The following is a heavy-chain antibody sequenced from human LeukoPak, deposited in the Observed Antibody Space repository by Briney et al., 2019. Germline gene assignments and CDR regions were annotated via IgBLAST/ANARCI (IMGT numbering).Heavy chain of an antibody. J-gene: IGHJ6*03. CDR1: GGSISSSGYY. D-gene: IGHD3-10*01. V-gene: IGHV4-39*07. Sequence: PSETLSLTCTVSGGSISSSGYYWGWLRQPPGKGLEWIGSIYYSGSTYYNPSLKSGVTISVDTSKKQFSLKLSSVTAADTAVYYCARGTLVRGVIRYYYYYMDVWGKGTTVTVSS. CDR3: ARGTLVRGVIRYYYYYMDV. CDR2: IYYSGST.